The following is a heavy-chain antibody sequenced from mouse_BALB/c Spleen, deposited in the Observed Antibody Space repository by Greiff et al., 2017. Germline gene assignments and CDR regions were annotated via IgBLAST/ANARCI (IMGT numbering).Heavy chain of an antibody. CDR2: ISDGGSYT. J-gene: IGHJ2*01. Sequence: DVMLVESGGGLVKPGGSLKLSCAASGFTFSDYYMYWVRQTPEKRLEWVATISDGGSYTYYPDSVKGRFTISRDNAKNNLYLQMSSLKSEDTAMYYCARDWDWNYWGQGTTLTVSS. CDR3: ARDWDWNY. D-gene: IGHD4-1*01. V-gene: IGHV5-4*02. CDR1: GFTFSDYY.